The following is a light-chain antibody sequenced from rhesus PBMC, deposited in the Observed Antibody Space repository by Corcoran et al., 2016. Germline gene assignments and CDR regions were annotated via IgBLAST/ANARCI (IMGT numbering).Light chain of an antibody. CDR1: QSVSSS. J-gene: IGKJ4*01. CDR2: DAS. CDR3: QQYSNGLT. Sequence: EIVLTQSPATLSLSPGERATLSCRASQSVSSSLAWYQQKPGQAPRLLIYDASSKATGIPDRFSGSGSGTDFTRTISSLEPEDVGVYYCQQYSNGLTFGGGTKVELK. V-gene: IGKV3-35*01.